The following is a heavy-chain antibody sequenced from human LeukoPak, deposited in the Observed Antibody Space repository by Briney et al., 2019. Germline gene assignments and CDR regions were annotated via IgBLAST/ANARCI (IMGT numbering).Heavy chain of an antibody. Sequence: GGSLRLSCAASGFTFSSYAMYWVRQAPGKGLEWVAMISGSGGRTYYADSVKGRFTISRDNSKNTLYLQMNSLRAEDKAVYYCAKDLDSSGYYLGENFDYWGQGTLVTVSS. J-gene: IGHJ4*02. CDR3: AKDLDSSGYYLGENFDY. D-gene: IGHD3-22*01. CDR1: GFTFSSYA. V-gene: IGHV3-23*01. CDR2: ISGSGGRT.